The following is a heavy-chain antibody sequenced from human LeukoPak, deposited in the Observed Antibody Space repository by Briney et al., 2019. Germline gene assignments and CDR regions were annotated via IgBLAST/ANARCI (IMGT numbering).Heavy chain of an antibody. Sequence: SETLSLTCAVYGGSFSDYYWSWIRQPPGKGLEYIGEINHSGSTNYNPSLKSRVTISVDTSKNQFSLKLSSVTAADTAVYYCAGGDYDFWSGYYGAWGQGTLVTVSS. D-gene: IGHD3-3*01. CDR2: INHSGST. CDR3: AGGDYDFWSGYYGA. CDR1: GGSFSDYY. V-gene: IGHV4-34*01. J-gene: IGHJ5*02.